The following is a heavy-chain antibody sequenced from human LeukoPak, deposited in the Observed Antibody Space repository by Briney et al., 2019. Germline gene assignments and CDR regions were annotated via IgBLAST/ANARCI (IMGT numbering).Heavy chain of an antibody. CDR3: AREGDYYDSSGYYYDY. V-gene: IGHV3-33*01. Sequence: GGSLRLSCAASGFTFSSYGMHWVRQAPGKGLEWVAVIWYDGSNKYYADSVKGRFTISRDNSKNTLYLQMNSLRAKDTAVYYCAREGDYYDSSGYYYDYWGQGTLVTVSS. D-gene: IGHD3-22*01. CDR2: IWYDGSNK. J-gene: IGHJ4*02. CDR1: GFTFSSYG.